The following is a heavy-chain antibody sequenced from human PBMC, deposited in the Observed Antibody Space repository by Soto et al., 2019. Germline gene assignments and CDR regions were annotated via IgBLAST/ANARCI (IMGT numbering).Heavy chain of an antibody. CDR1: GGSFSGYY. CDR3: ARGEYSSSWYNWFDP. V-gene: IGHV4-34*01. J-gene: IGHJ5*02. D-gene: IGHD6-13*01. Sequence: SETLSLTCAVYGGSFSGYYWSWIRQPPGKGLEWIGEINHSGSTNYNPSLKSRVTISVDTSKNQFSLKLSSVTAADTAVYYCARGEYSSSWYNWFDPWGQGTLVTVSS. CDR2: INHSGST.